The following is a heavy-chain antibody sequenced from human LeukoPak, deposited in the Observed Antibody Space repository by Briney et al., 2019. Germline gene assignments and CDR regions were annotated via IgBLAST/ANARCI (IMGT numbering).Heavy chain of an antibody. D-gene: IGHD4-11*01. Sequence: GGSLTLSCAASGFTFSDHYMDWVRQAPGKGLEWVGRTRDKANSYTTEYAASVKGRFTISRDDSKNSLYLQMNSLKTEDTAVYYCADTDYSNSPWGQGTLVSVSS. CDR1: GFTFSDHY. CDR3: ADTDYSNSP. V-gene: IGHV3-72*01. J-gene: IGHJ5*02. CDR2: TRDKANSYTT.